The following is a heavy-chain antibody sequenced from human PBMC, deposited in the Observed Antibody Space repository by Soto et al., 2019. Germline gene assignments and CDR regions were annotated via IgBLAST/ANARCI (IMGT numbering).Heavy chain of an antibody. V-gene: IGHV1-69*13. CDR1: GGTFSSYA. J-gene: IGHJ6*02. Sequence: SVKVSCKASGGTFSSYAISWVRQATGQGLEWMGGIIPIFGTANYAQKFQGRVTITADESTSTAYMELSSLRSEDTAVYYCARGRFLEWLPKDYYYYYGMDVWGQGTTVTVSS. CDR2: IIPIFGTA. D-gene: IGHD3-3*01. CDR3: ARGRFLEWLPKDYYYYYGMDV.